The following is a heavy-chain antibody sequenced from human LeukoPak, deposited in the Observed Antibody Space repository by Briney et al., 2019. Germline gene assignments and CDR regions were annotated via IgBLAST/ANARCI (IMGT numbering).Heavy chain of an antibody. D-gene: IGHD6-13*01. CDR2: IYSGGST. CDR3: ARAPHPAGSTDY. Sequence: GGSLRLSCAAPGFTVSSNYMSWVRQAPGKGLEWVSVIYSGGSTYYADSVKGRFTISRDNSKNTLYLQMNSLRAEDTAVYYCARAPHPAGSTDYWGQGTLVTVSS. CDR1: GFTVSSNY. V-gene: IGHV3-66*01. J-gene: IGHJ4*02.